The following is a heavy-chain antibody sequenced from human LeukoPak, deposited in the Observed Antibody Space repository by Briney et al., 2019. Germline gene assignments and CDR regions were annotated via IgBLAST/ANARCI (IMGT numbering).Heavy chain of an antibody. J-gene: IGHJ1*01. CDR3: ARGYCSGGGCYTAEYLPH. Sequence: ASVKVSCKASGYTFTNFEINWVRQVAGQGLEWMGWMRPNSGETVNVQKFQGRVTMTRDISTSTAYMELTGLRSDDTAVYFCARGYCSGGGCYTAEYLPHWVQGTLVTVSS. CDR1: GYTFTNFE. CDR2: MRPNSGET. V-gene: IGHV1-8*02. D-gene: IGHD2-15*01.